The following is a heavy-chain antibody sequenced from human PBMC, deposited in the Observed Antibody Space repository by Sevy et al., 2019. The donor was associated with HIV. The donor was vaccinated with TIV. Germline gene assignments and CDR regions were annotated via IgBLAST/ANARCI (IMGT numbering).Heavy chain of an antibody. CDR3: ARDSSGLYSPDD. CDR2: ISSSSSYI. D-gene: IGHD6-19*01. Sequence: GGSLRLSCAASGFTFSSYSMNWVRQAPGKGLEWVSSISSSSSYIYYADSVKGRFTISRDNAKNSLYLQMNSLRAEDTAVYYCARDSSGLYSPDDWGQGTLVTVSS. CDR1: GFTFSSYS. V-gene: IGHV3-21*01. J-gene: IGHJ4*02.